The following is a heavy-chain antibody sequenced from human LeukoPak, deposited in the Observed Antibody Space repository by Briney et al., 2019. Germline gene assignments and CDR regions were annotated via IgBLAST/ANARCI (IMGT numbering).Heavy chain of an antibody. D-gene: IGHD2-15*01. J-gene: IGHJ4*02. CDR1: GCTFSSYA. Sequence: GSSVKVSCKASGCTFSSYAISWVRQAPGQGLEWMGGIIPIFGTANYAQKFQGRVTITADKYTSTAYMDLSSLRSEDTAVYYCARDGHCSGGSCYSVAFDYWGQGTLVTVSS. CDR3: ARDGHCSGGSCYSVAFDY. V-gene: IGHV1-69*06. CDR2: IIPIFGTA.